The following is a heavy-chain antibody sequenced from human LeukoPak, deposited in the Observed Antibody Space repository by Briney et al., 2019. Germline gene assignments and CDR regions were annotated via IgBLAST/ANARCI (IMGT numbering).Heavy chain of an antibody. J-gene: IGHJ6*03. Sequence: SETLSLTCAVYGGSFSGYYWSWIRQPPGKGLEWIGEINHSGSTNYNPSLKSRVTISVDTSKNQFSLKLSSVTAADTAVYYCARAYYMDVWGKGTTVTVSS. CDR3: ARAYYMDV. CDR2: INHSGST. CDR1: GGSFSGYY. V-gene: IGHV4-34*01.